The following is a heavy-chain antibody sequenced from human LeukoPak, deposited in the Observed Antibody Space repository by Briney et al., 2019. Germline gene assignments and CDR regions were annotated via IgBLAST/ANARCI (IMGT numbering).Heavy chain of an antibody. CDR2: IRGKASGATT. CDR3: SRDKYGDYITAFDI. V-gene: IGHV3-49*03. CDR1: GGSISSYY. D-gene: IGHD4-17*01. J-gene: IGHJ3*02. Sequence: LSLTCTVSGGSISSYYWSWIRQPPGKGLEWVGFIRGKASGATTEYAASVKGRFSISRDESKTIAYLQMNSLKPEDTAVYYCSRDKYGDYITAFDIWGQGTMVTVSS.